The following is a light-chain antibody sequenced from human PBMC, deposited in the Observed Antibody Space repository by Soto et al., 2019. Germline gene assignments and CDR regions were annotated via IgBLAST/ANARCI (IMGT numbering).Light chain of an antibody. Sequence: DIVMTQSPDSLAVSLGERATINCKSSQSVLCISNNKNYLAWYQQKPGQPPKLLIYWASTRESGVPDRFSGSGSGTDFTLTISSLQAEDVAVYYCQQCYSTPWTFGQGTKVEIK. J-gene: IGKJ1*01. CDR2: WAS. CDR1: QSVLCISNNKNY. V-gene: IGKV4-1*01. CDR3: QQCYSTPWT.